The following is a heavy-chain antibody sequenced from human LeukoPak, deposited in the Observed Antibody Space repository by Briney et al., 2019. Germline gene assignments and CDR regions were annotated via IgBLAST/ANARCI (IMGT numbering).Heavy chain of an antibody. D-gene: IGHD5-18*01. V-gene: IGHV3-74*01. CDR3: ARARYSYTGIVDY. CDR2: INTDGTST. Sequence: PGGSLRLSCAASGFTFSDYWMHWVRQAPGKGLVWVSRINTDGTSTKYADSVKGRFTISRDNARNTVYLQMNSLRAEDTAVYYCARARYSYTGIVDYWGQGILVTVSP. CDR1: GFTFSDYW. J-gene: IGHJ4*02.